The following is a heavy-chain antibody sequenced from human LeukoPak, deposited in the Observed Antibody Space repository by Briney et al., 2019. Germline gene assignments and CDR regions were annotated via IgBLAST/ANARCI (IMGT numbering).Heavy chain of an antibody. CDR1: GFTFSSYG. J-gene: IGHJ3*02. Sequence: GGSLRLSCAASGFTFSSYGMHWVRQAPGKGLEWVAFIRYDGSNKYYADSVKGRFTISRDNSKNTLYLQMNSLRAEDTAVYYCANHYSGSPPDAFDIWGQGTMVTVSS. CDR2: IRYDGSNK. V-gene: IGHV3-30*02. D-gene: IGHD1-26*01. CDR3: ANHYSGSPPDAFDI.